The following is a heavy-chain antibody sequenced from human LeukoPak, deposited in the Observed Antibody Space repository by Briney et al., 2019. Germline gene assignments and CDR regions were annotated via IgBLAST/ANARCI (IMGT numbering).Heavy chain of an antibody. D-gene: IGHD4-11*01. Sequence: SETLSLTCALHVGSFSGSYWSWSRQPPEKRLEWIGETNHSGSTNYNTSLKSRVTIPVDTSKNKFSLKLSSVTAADTAVYYCARGLIQTSWFDPWGKETLVTVPP. CDR1: VGSFSGSY. J-gene: IGHJ5*02. V-gene: IGHV4-34*01. CDR3: ARGLIQTSWFDP. CDR2: TNHSGST.